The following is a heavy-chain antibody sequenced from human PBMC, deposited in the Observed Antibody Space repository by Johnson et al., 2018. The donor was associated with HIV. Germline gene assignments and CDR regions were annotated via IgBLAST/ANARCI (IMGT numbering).Heavy chain of an antibody. CDR1: GFTFSSYA. Sequence: QVQLVESGGGVVQPGRSLRLSCAASGFTFSSYAMHWVRQAPGKRLAWWALISYAVGNKYYADSVKGRFTISRDNSKNTLYLLMNSMRAEDTAVYYWAKDLFSSSWFHDAFDIWGQGTMVTVSS. CDR3: AKDLFSSSWFHDAFDI. D-gene: IGHD6-13*01. CDR2: ISYAVGNK. J-gene: IGHJ3*02. V-gene: IGHV3-30*04.